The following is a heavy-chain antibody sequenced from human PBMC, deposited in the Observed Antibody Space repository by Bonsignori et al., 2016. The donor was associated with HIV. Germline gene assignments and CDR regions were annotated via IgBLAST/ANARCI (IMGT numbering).Heavy chain of an antibody. D-gene: IGHD2-15*01. J-gene: IGHJ6*03. Sequence: WVRQAPGQRFEWMGTINPSDSRIRYAQKFGGRVTMTGDTSTSTVYMELRSLRSEDTAVYYCARDATRSSDYHYMDVWGKGTTVTVSS. CDR3: ARDATRSSDYHYMDV. V-gene: IGHV1-46*01. CDR2: INPSDSRI.